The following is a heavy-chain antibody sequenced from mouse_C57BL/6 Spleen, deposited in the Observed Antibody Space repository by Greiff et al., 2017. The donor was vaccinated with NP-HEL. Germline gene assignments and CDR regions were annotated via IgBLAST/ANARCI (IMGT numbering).Heavy chain of an antibody. V-gene: IGHV1-26*01. CDR2: INPNNGGT. J-gene: IGHJ2*01. D-gene: IGHD2-3*01. CDR3: AKSYDGYRDY. Sequence: VQLQQSGPELVKPGASVKISCKASGYTFTDYYMNWVKQSHGKSLEWIGDINPNNGGTSYNQKFKGKATLTVDKSSSTAYMELRSLTSEDSAVYYCAKSYDGYRDYWGQGTTLTVSS. CDR1: GYTFTDYY.